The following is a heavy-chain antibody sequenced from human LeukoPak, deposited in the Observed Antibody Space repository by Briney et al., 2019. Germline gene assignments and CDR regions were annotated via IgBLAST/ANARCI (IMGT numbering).Heavy chain of an antibody. D-gene: IGHD1-14*01. J-gene: IGHJ4*02. CDR2: LYSDGNT. CDR3: ARGVEPLAANTLAY. V-gene: IGHV3-53*01. Sequence: GGSLRLSCAASGFTVITNDMTWVRQAPGKGLEWASVLYSDGNTKYADSVQGRFTISRDNSKNTLYLEMNSMSPDDTAVYYCARGVEPLAANTLAYWGQGTLVTVSS. CDR1: GFTVITND.